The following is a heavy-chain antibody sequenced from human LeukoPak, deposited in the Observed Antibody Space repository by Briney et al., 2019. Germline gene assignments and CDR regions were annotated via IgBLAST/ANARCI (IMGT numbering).Heavy chain of an antibody. CDR2: IYYSGST. CDR1: GGSISSSSYY. CDR3: ASGGYSSSWYALDY. D-gene: IGHD6-13*01. V-gene: IGHV4-39*01. J-gene: IGHJ4*02. Sequence: PSETLSLTCTVSGGSISSSSYYWGWIRQPPGKGLEWIGSIYYSGSTYYNPSLKSRVTISVDTSKNQFSPKLSSVTAADTAVYYCASGGYSSSWYALDYWGQGTLVTVSS.